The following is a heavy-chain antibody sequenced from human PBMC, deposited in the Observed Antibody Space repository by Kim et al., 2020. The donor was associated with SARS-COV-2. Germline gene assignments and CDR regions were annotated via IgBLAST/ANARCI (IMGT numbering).Heavy chain of an antibody. CDR1: GYTFTGYY. J-gene: IGHJ2*01. Sequence: ASVKVSCKASGYTFTGYYMHWVRQAPGQGLEWVGWINPNSGGTNYAQKFQGRVTMTRDTSISTAYMELSRLRSDDTAVYYCARDRKLAYCGGDCKPGYWYFDLWGRGTLVTVSS. D-gene: IGHD2-21*02. CDR3: ARDRKLAYCGGDCKPGYWYFDL. V-gene: IGHV1-2*02. CDR2: INPNSGGT.